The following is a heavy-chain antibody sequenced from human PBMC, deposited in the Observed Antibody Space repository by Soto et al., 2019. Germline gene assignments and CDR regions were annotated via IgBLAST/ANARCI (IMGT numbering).Heavy chain of an antibody. J-gene: IGHJ4*02. Sequence: XASLRLSCAASGFTFSNYWMNWVRQAPEKGLEWVANIKQDGSEKNYVGSVKGRFTISRDNAKNSLYLQMNSLRVEDTAVYYCAKSRISGGTWTSFNYWGQGTLVTVSS. CDR2: IKQDGSEK. CDR3: AKSRISGGTWTSFNY. CDR1: GFTFSNYW. D-gene: IGHD2-15*01. V-gene: IGHV3-7*01.